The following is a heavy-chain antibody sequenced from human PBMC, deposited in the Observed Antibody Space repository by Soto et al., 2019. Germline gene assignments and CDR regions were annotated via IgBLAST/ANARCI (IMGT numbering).Heavy chain of an antibody. CDR1: GGSISSSSYY. D-gene: IGHD2-2*01. Sequence: SETLSLTCTVSGGSISSSSYYWGWIRQPPGKGLEWIGSIYYSGSTYYNPSLKSRVTISVDTSKNQFSLKLSSVTAAETAVYYCARHGAVVVPAAIRGHNWFDPWGQGTLVTVSS. CDR2: IYYSGST. CDR3: ARHGAVVVPAAIRGHNWFDP. V-gene: IGHV4-39*01. J-gene: IGHJ5*02.